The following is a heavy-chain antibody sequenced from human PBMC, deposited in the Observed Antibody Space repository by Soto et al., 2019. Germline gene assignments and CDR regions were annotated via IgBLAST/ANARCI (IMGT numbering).Heavy chain of an antibody. J-gene: IGHJ4*02. D-gene: IGHD3-10*01. CDR2: ISSSSSYI. CDR3: ARTDHEGNYFDY. Sequence: GGSLRLSCAASGFTFSSYSMNWVRQAPGKGLEWVSSISSSSSYIYYADSVKGRFTISRDNAKNSLYLQMNSLRAEDTAVYYCARTDHEGNYFDYWGQGTLVTVSS. CDR1: GFTFSSYS. V-gene: IGHV3-21*01.